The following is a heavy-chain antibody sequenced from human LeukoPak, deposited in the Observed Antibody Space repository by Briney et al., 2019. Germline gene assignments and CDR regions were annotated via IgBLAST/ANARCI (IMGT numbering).Heavy chain of an antibody. CDR2: IRSSSSTI. CDR3: ARAKRNGFDI. Sequence: GGSLRLSCAASGFTFSSYVMGWVRQAPGQGLEWVSYIRSSSSTIYYADSVKGRFTISRDNAKNSLYLQMNSLRAEDTAVYYCARAKRNGFDIWGQGTMVTVSS. CDR1: GFTFSSYV. V-gene: IGHV3-48*01. J-gene: IGHJ3*02.